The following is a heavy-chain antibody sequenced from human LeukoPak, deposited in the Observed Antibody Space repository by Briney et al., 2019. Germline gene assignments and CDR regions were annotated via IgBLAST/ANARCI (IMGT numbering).Heavy chain of an antibody. CDR3: ARDLGRDGYNGYFDY. CDR1: GFTFSSYS. D-gene: IGHD5-24*01. Sequence: PGGSLRLSCAASGFTFSSYSMNWVRQAPGKGLEWVSSISSSSSYIYYADSVKGRFTISRDNAKNSLYLRMNSLRAEDTAVYYCARDLGRDGYNGYFDYWGQGTLVTVSS. V-gene: IGHV3-21*01. J-gene: IGHJ4*02. CDR2: ISSSSSYI.